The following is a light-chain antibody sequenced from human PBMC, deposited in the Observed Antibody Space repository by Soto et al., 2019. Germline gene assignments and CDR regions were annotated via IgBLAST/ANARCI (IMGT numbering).Light chain of an antibody. Sequence: QSVLTQPPSVSGAPGQRVTISCTGSSSNIGAGYDVHWYQQLPGTAPKLLIYGNSNRPSGVPDRFSGSKSGTSASLAITGLQAEDEADYYCQSYDRSLSGSVFGGWTKVTVL. CDR2: GNS. J-gene: IGLJ2*01. CDR1: SSNIGAGYD. CDR3: QSYDRSLSGSV. V-gene: IGLV1-40*01.